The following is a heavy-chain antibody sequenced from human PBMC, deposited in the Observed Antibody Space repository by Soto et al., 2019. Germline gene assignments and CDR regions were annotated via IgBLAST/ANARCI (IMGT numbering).Heavy chain of an antibody. D-gene: IGHD1-20*01. Sequence: QMQLVQSGPEVKEPGTSVKVSCEASGSTFTGAAVQWVRQARGQRLEWIGWIVVDSGNTNYAQKFQETVTISMDMSTKTVYMEVSSLRSEDTAVYYCATDEAGITDSKRAPFDFWGQGTLVTVSS. J-gene: IGHJ4*02. V-gene: IGHV1-58*01. CDR2: IVVDSGNT. CDR1: GSTFTGAA. CDR3: ATDEAGITDSKRAPFDF.